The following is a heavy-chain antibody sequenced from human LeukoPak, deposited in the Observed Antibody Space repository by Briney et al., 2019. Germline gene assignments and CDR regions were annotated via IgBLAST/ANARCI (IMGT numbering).Heavy chain of an antibody. V-gene: IGHV1-2*02. J-gene: IGHJ4*02. CDR2: INPNSGGT. CDR1: GYTLTGYY. D-gene: IGHD3-3*01. CDR3: ARAEDYDFWSGSLYYFDY. Sequence: GASVKVSCKASGYTLTGYYMHWVRQAPGQGLEWMGWINPNSGGTNYAQKFQGRVTMTRDTSISTAYMELSRLRSDDTAVYYCARAEDYDFWSGSLYYFDYWGQGALLTVSS.